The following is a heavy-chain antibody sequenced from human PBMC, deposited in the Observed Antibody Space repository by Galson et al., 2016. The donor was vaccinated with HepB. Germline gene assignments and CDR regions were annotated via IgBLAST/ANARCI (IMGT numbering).Heavy chain of an antibody. J-gene: IGHJ4*02. V-gene: IGHV3-30-3*01. CDR3: ARVPGFFGVVNNDY. CDR1: GFTFSSYA. D-gene: IGHD3-3*01. Sequence: SLRLSCAASGFTFSSYAMHWVRQAPGKGLEWVAVISYDGSNKYYADSVKGRFTISRDNSKNTLYLQMNSLRTEDTAVYYCARVPGFFGVVNNDYWGQGTLVTVSS. CDR2: ISYDGSNK.